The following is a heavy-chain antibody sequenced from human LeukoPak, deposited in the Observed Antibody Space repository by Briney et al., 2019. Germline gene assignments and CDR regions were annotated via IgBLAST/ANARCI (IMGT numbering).Heavy chain of an antibody. CDR3: ARGQGWYMVRGVHHRDY. Sequence: SETLSLTCAVYGGSFSGYYWSWIRQPPGKGLEWIGEINHSGSTNYNPSLTSRVTISVDTSKNQFSLKLSSVTAADTAVYYCARGQGWYMVRGVHHRDYWGQGTLVTVSS. CDR1: GGSFSGYY. D-gene: IGHD3-10*01. CDR2: INHSGST. J-gene: IGHJ4*02. V-gene: IGHV4-34*01.